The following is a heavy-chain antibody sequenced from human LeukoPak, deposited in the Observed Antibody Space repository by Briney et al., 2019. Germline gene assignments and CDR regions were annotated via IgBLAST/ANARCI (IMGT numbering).Heavy chain of an antibody. D-gene: IGHD4-17*01. CDR2: IAAYNGDI. V-gene: IGHV1-18*01. CDR3: AREGDYGDYVLDY. J-gene: IGHJ4*02. Sequence: GASVKVSCKASGHTFTSHGFSWVRQAPGQGLQWMGWIAAYNGDIEYEEKLQGRVTMTTDTSTGTAYMELRNLRLDDTAVYYCAREGDYGDYVLDYWGQGTLVTVSS. CDR1: GHTFTSHG.